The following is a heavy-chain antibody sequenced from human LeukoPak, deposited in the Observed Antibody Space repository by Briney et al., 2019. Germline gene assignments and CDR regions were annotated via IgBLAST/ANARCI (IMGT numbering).Heavy chain of an antibody. Sequence: GGSLRLSCAASGFTFSNYWIYWVRQVPGKGLVWVSRISPDGKDTSHADSVKGRFTISRDNAKNSLYLQMNTLRAEDTAVYYCARDLVWFGEPKGYYNYMDVWGKGTTVTVSS. CDR2: ISPDGKDT. J-gene: IGHJ6*03. D-gene: IGHD3-10*01. CDR3: ARDLVWFGEPKGYYNYMDV. V-gene: IGHV3-74*01. CDR1: GFTFSNYW.